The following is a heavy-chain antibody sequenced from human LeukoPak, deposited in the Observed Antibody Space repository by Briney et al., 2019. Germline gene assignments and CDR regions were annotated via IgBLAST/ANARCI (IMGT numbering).Heavy chain of an antibody. CDR2: INPNSGGT. CDR3: ARGPKPRAYGSGSYPFDY. J-gene: IGHJ4*02. Sequence: ASVKVSCKASGYTFTGYYMHWVRQAPGQGLEWMGWINPNSGGTNYAQKFQGRVTMTGDTSVSTAYMELSRLRSDDTVVYYCARGPKPRAYGSGSYPFDYWGQGTLVTVSS. CDR1: GYTFTGYY. D-gene: IGHD3-10*01. V-gene: IGHV1-2*02.